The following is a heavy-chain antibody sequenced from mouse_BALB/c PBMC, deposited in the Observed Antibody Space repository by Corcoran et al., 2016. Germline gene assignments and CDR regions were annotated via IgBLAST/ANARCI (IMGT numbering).Heavy chain of an antibody. V-gene: IGHV1-18*01. D-gene: IGHD1-1*01. CDR3: ARNYYYGSSSFAY. CDR2: INPNNGGT. CDR1: GYTFTDYN. J-gene: IGHJ3*01. Sequence: EVLLQQSGPELVKPGASVKIPCKASGYTFTDYNMDWVKQSHGKSLEWIGDINPNNGGTIYNQKFKGKATLTVDKSSSTAYMELRSLTSEDTAVYYCARNYYYGSSSFAYWGQGTLVTVSA.